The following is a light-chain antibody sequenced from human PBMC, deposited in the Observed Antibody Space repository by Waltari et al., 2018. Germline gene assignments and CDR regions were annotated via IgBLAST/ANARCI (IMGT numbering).Light chain of an antibody. CDR1: PDISNY. Sequence: DVQMTQSPSSLSASVGDRVTITCQASPDISNYLNWYQQKPGKTPNLLIYATSNLESGVPSRFSGGGSGTLFTFTISSLQPEDIATYYCQQYDSLPLTFGPGTTVDV. CDR3: QQYDSLPLT. J-gene: IGKJ3*01. CDR2: ATS. V-gene: IGKV1-33*01.